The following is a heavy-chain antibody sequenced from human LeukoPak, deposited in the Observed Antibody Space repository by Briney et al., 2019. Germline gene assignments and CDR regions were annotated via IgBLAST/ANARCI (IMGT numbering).Heavy chain of an antibody. D-gene: IGHD2-15*01. CDR2: IIPILGIA. V-gene: IGHV1-69*04. Sequence: GASVKVSCKASGGTFSSYTISWVRQAPGQGLEWMGRIIPILGIANYAQKFQGRVTITADKSTSTAYMELSSLRSEDTAVYYCARDRGYCSGGSCYTADWGQGTLVTVSS. CDR3: ARDRGYCSGGSCYTAD. J-gene: IGHJ4*02. CDR1: GGTFSSYT.